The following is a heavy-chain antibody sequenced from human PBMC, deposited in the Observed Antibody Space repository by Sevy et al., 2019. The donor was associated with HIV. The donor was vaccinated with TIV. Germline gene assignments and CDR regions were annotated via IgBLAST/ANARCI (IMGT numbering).Heavy chain of an antibody. J-gene: IGHJ3*02. CDR2: ISGSGFST. D-gene: IGHD3-22*01. V-gene: IGHV3-23*01. Sequence: PGGSLRLSCAASGFTFNNYAMNWVRQAPGKGLEWVSAISGSGFSTDDADSVKGRFTFSRDNSKNTLYLQMNSLRAEDTAVYYCAKDRIDGSGYYPEGAFDIWGQGTMVTVSS. CDR3: AKDRIDGSGYYPEGAFDI. CDR1: GFTFNNYA.